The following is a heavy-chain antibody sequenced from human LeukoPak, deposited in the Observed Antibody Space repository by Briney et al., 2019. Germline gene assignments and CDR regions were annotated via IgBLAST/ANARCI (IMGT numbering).Heavy chain of an antibody. V-gene: IGHV3-23*01. CDR1: RYTFSSYA. CDR3: AKDLPPFIVVVPAAMEGWFDP. D-gene: IGHD2-2*01. Sequence: GGSLRLSCAASRYTFSSYALSWVRQPQGKGLEWVSAISGIGGSTYYADSVKGRFTISRDNSKNTLYLQMNSLRAEDTAVYYCAKDLPPFIVVVPAAMEGWFDPWGQGTLFTVSS. J-gene: IGHJ5*02. CDR2: ISGIGGST.